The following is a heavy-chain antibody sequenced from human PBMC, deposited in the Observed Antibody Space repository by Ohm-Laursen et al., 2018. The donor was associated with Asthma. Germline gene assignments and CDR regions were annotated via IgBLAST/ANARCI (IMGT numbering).Heavy chain of an antibody. CDR2: GGSYYDGGLK. CDR1: GFTFRSYA. CDR3: AKGVELELPIYFDY. V-gene: IGHV3-30-3*01. Sequence: SLRLSCAASGFTFRSYAMHWVRQAPGKGLEWVAVGGSYYDGGLKYYADSVNGRFTVSRDDSKNTLYLQMNSLRAEDTAVYYCAKGVELELPIYFDYWGQGTLVTVSS. J-gene: IGHJ4*02. D-gene: IGHD1-7*01.